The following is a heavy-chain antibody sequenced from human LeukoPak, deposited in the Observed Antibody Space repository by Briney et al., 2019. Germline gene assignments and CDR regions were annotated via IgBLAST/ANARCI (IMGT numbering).Heavy chain of an antibody. CDR2: ISAQHGQA. CDR3: ARVRDGYNDAYDI. Sequence: ASVKVSCKTSGYSENFYGITWVRQVAGQGLEWMGWISAQHGQAEYAPNSQGRVTMTGDMSTRTDYMELSRLRYEDTAVYYCARVRDGYNDAYDIWGQGTMVTVSS. J-gene: IGHJ3*02. V-gene: IGHV1-18*04. D-gene: IGHD5-24*01. CDR1: GYSENFYG.